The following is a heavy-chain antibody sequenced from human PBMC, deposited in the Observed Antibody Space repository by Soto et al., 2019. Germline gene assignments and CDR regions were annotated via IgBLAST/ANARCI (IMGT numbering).Heavy chain of an antibody. CDR3: ARGPILPGATSWLDP. CDR1: GGIFSSFS. Sequence: QVQLVQSGAEVKTPGSSVEVSCKASGGIFSSFSITWVRQVPGHGLEWMGGIIPMTGTPNYAEKFQGRFTLTADASTRTAYLVLSSLKSEDTAVYYCARGPILPGATSWLDPWGQGTVVIVSS. V-gene: IGHV1-69*01. J-gene: IGHJ5*02. D-gene: IGHD2-2*01. CDR2: IIPMTGTP.